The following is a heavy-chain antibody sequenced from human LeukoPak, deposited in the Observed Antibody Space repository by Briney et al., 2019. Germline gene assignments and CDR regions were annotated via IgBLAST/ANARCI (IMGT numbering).Heavy chain of an antibody. CDR3: AKGLVVPAAIGVYYYYYMDV. J-gene: IGHJ6*03. D-gene: IGHD2-2*01. CDR2: ISGSGGST. CDR1: GFTFSSYG. V-gene: IGHV3-23*01. Sequence: GGSLRLSCAASGFTFSSYGMSWVRQAPGKGLEWVSAISGSGGSTYYADSVKGRFTISRDNSKNTLYLQMNSLRAEDTAVYYCAKGLVVPAAIGVYYYYYMDVWGKGTTVTISS.